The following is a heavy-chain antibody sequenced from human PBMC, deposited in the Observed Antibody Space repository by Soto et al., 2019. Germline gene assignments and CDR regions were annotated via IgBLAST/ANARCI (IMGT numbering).Heavy chain of an antibody. D-gene: IGHD3-10*01. CDR1: GGSISSGGYY. V-gene: IGHV4-31*11. Sequence: QVQLQESGPGLVKPSQTLSLTCAVSGGSISSGGYYWNWIRHRPGEGLEWMGYIFYSGNTYYNPSLKSRLFISVDTSKNQVSPTLSSFTVADTAVYSCARVLFRKWLDPLGKGTLVTVSS. CDR2: IFYSGNT. CDR3: ARVLFRKWLDP. J-gene: IGHJ5*02.